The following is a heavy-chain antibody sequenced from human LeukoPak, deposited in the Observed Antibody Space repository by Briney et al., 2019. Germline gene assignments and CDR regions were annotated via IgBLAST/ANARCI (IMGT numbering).Heavy chain of an antibody. V-gene: IGHV4-34*01. D-gene: IGHD3-22*01. CDR3: ARGLTMIA. J-gene: IGHJ5*02. CDR1: GGSFSGYY. CDR2: INHSGST. Sequence: SETLSLTCAVYGGSFSGYYWSWIRQPPGKGLEWIGEINHSGSTNYNPSLKSRVTISVDTSKNQFSLKLSSVTAADTAVYYCARGLTMIAWGQGTLVTVSP.